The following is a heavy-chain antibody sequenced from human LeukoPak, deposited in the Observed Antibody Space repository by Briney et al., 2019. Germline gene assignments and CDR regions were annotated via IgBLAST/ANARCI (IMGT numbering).Heavy chain of an antibody. Sequence: PGESLRLSCAASGLTFNSYAMSWVRQTPGKGLEWVSVIWFDGSTIYYTDSVKGRFTISRDNSKNTLFLQMNSLRAEDSGVYYCARDLAKGRYFDYWGKGTLVTAST. CDR2: IWFDGSTI. V-gene: IGHV3-33*08. J-gene: IGHJ4*02. CDR1: GLTFNSYA. CDR3: ARDLAKGRYFDY. D-gene: IGHD1-26*01.